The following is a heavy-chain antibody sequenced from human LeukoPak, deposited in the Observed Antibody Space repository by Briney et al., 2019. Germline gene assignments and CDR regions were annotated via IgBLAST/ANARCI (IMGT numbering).Heavy chain of an antibody. CDR3: ARTYCDSTTCYRFDY. CDR1: GYSISSGYY. V-gene: IGHV4-38-2*02. J-gene: IGHJ4*02. Sequence: SETLSLTCTVSGYSISSGYYWGWIRQPPGKGLEWIGSIYHSGSTYYNPSLKSRVTISVDTSKNQFSLKLSSVTAADTAVYYCARTYCDSTTCYRFDYWGQGTLVTVSS. CDR2: IYHSGST. D-gene: IGHD2-2*01.